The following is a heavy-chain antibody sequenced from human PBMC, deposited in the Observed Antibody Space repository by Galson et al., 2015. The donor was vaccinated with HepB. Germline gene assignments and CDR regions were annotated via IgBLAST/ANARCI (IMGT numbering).Heavy chain of an antibody. CDR1: GYIFSHHS. CDR2: ISNYNGDT. CDR3: ARDPSNTSGRWVYLDY. D-gene: IGHD6-19*01. V-gene: IGHV1-18*01. Sequence: PVKVSCKDSGYIFSHHSITWVRQAPGQGLEWIGGISNYNGDTNYDQKFQGRVTMTTDTPTTTAYTELRSLTSDDTAVYYCARDPSNTSGRWVYLDYWGQGTLVTVSS. J-gene: IGHJ4*02.